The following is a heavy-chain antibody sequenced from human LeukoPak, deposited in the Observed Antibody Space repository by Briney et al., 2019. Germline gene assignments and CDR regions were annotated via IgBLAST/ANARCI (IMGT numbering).Heavy chain of an antibody. V-gene: IGHV3-20*04. CDR3: ARRYYDFWSGYFQEGAFDI. CDR2: INWNGGST. D-gene: IGHD3-3*01. Sequence: GGSLRLSCAASGFTFDDYGMSWVRQAPGKGLEWVSGINWNGGSTGYADSVKGRFTISRDNAKNSLYLQMNSLRAEDTALYYCARRYYDFWSGYFQEGAFDIWGQGTMVTVFS. CDR1: GFTFDDYG. J-gene: IGHJ3*02.